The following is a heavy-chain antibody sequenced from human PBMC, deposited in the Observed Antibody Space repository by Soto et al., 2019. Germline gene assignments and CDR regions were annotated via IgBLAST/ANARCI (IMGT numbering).Heavy chain of an antibody. CDR2: IYHSGST. D-gene: IGHD2-21*02. CDR3: ARDLWGYCGADCYPMDV. CDR1: GGSISSGGYS. Sequence: SETLSLTCAVSGGSISSGGYSWFWIRQPPGKGLEWIGYIYHSGSTYYNPSLKSRVTISVDRSKNQFSLKLSSVTAADTAVYYCARDLWGYCGADCYPMDVWGQRTTVPVSS. V-gene: IGHV4-30-2*01. J-gene: IGHJ6*02.